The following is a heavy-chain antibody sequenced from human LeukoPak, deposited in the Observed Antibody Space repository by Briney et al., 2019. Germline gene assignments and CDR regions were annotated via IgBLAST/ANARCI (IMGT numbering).Heavy chain of an antibody. CDR1: GFTFGDYA. CDR3: TSRDY. V-gene: IGHV3-49*04. J-gene: IGHJ4*02. Sequence: GRSLRLSCTTSGFTFGDYAMSWVRQVPGKGLEWVGFIRSKAYGGTTEYAASVKGRFTISRDDSKSIAYLQMNSLKTEDTALYYCTSRDYWGQGTLVTVSS. CDR2: IRSKAYGGTT.